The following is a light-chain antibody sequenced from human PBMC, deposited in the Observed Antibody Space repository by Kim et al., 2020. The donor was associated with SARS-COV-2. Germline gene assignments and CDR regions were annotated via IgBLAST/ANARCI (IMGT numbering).Light chain of an antibody. CDR3: QAWDSNVV. CDR1: KLGEKY. Sequence: VYVSPGQTASITCAGDKLGEKYACWYQQKPGQSPVRVIYQDSKRPSGIPERFSGSNSGNTATLTISGTQAMDEADYYCQAWDSNVVFGGGTQLTVL. CDR2: QDS. J-gene: IGLJ2*01. V-gene: IGLV3-1*01.